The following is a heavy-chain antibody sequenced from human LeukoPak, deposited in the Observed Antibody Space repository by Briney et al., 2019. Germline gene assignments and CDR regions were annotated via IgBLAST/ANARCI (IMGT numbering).Heavy chain of an antibody. CDR3: ARQVNHILGGFFDY. J-gene: IGHJ4*02. CDR1: GYTFTSYA. Sequence: ASVKVSCKASGYTFTSYAMHWVRQAPGQRLEWMGWINAGNGNTKYSQKFQGRVTITRDTSASTAYMELSSLRSEDTAVYYCARQVNHILGGFFDYWGQGTLVTVSS. V-gene: IGHV1-3*01. CDR2: INAGNGNT. D-gene: IGHD3-3*01.